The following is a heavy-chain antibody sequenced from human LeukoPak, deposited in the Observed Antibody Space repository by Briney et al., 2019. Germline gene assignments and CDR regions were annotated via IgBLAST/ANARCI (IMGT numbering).Heavy chain of an antibody. D-gene: IGHD1-26*01. J-gene: IGHJ4*02. CDR2: ISSSGSST. CDR1: GLTFRSLA. CDR3: AKDLAGSGSYSFDY. Sequence: GGSLRLSCAVSGLTFRSLAMNWVRQAPGKGPEWVSGISSSGSSTYYADSVKGRFTISRDNPKNTLYLQMNSLRAEDTAVYYCAKDLAGSGSYSFDYWGQGTLVTVSS. V-gene: IGHV3-23*01.